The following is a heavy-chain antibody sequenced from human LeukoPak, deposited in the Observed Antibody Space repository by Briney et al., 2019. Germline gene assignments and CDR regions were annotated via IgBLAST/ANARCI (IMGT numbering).Heavy chain of an antibody. CDR2: TNPNSGGT. J-gene: IGHJ4*02. CDR3: ARYRDDYNNWLGSDY. CDR1: GYTFTGYY. D-gene: IGHD5-24*01. V-gene: IGHV1-2*06. Sequence: ASVKVSCKASGYTFTGYYMHWVRQAPGQGLEWMGRTNPNSGGTSYAQKFQGRVTMTRDTSISTAYMELSRLRSDDTAVYYCARYRDDYNNWLGSDYWGQGTLVTVSS.